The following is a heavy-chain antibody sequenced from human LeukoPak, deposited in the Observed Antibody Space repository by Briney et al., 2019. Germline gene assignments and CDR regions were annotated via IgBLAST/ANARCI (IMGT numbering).Heavy chain of an antibody. V-gene: IGHV4-59*01. CDR2: FDYTGSAGST. CDR1: GGSISSYY. J-gene: IGHJ6*03. D-gene: IGHD6-13*01. CDR3: ASLWAAAGTWDYYYYMDV. Sequence: SETLSLTCTVSGGSISSYYWSWIRQPPGKGLEWIGYFDYTGSAGSTNYNPSLKSRVTISVDTSKNQFSLKLTSVTAADTAVYYCASLWAAAGTWDYYYYMDVWGKGTTVTVSS.